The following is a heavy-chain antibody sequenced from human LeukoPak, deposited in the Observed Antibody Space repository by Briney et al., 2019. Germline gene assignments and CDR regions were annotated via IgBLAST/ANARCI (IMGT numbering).Heavy chain of an antibody. J-gene: IGHJ3*02. V-gene: IGHV1-69*01. CDR1: GGTFSSYA. D-gene: IGHD5-18*01. Sequence: SVKVSCKASGGTFSSYAISWVRQAPGQGLEWMGGIIPIFGTANYAQKFQGRVTITADESTSTAYMELSSLRSEDTAVYYCARVTDTAARGGDAFDIWGQGTMVTVSS. CDR3: ARVTDTAARGGDAFDI. CDR2: IIPIFGTA.